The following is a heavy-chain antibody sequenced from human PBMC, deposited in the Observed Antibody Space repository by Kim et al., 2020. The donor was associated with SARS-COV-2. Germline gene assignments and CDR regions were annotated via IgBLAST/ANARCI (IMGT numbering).Heavy chain of an antibody. CDR3: ARLVGLYPSSWYFSTYMDV. V-gene: IGHV4-34*01. D-gene: IGHD6-13*01. CDR1: GGSFSGYY. Sequence: SETLSLTCAVYGGSFSGYYWSWIRQPPGKGLEWIGEINHSGSTNYNPSLKSRVTISVDTSKNQFSLKLSSVTAADTAVYYCARLVGLYPSSWYFSTYMDVWGQGTTVTVSS. CDR2: INHSGST. J-gene: IGHJ6*02.